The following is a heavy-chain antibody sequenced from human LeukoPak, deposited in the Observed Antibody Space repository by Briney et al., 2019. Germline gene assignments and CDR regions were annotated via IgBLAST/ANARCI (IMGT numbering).Heavy chain of an antibody. V-gene: IGHV4-4*07. D-gene: IGHD3-10*01. CDR3: ARDSGTTGEVKFDP. CDR2: ISGSGTI. Sequence: PSETLSLTCSVSGASISSYYWSWIRQPAGKGLEWIGRISGSGTITYNPALQSRLSISIDTSKNQFSLELMSVTAADTAVYYCARDSGTTGEVKFDPWGQGTLVTVSS. J-gene: IGHJ5*02. CDR1: GASISSYY.